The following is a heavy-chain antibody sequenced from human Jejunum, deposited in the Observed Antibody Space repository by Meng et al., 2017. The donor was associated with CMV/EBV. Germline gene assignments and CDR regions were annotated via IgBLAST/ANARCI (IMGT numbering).Heavy chain of an antibody. V-gene: IGHV3-21*01. CDR1: RLSLSSVN. CDR2: ISSSGDYI. D-gene: IGHD4-17*01. J-gene: IGHJ3*02. CDR3: ARGLHYGDPAVFVI. Sequence: SRLSLSSVNMTWICQAPGKGLEWVSSISSSGDYIYHADALKDRFTISRDDAKNSLYLQLSSLRAEDTAVYYCARGLHYGDPAVFVIWGQGTMVTVSS.